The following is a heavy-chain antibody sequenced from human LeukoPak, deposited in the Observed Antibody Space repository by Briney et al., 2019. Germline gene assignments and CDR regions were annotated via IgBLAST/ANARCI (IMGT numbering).Heavy chain of an antibody. CDR3: AKMAASGYYDILTGYFDY. V-gene: IGHV3-23*01. CDR2: ISGSGGST. CDR1: GFTFSSYG. Sequence: GGSLRLSCAASGFTFSSYGMHWVRQAPGKGLEWVSAISGSGGSTYYADSVKGRFTISRDNSKNTLYLQMNSLRAEDTAVYYCAKMAASGYYDILTGYFDYWGQGTLVTVSS. D-gene: IGHD3-9*01. J-gene: IGHJ4*02.